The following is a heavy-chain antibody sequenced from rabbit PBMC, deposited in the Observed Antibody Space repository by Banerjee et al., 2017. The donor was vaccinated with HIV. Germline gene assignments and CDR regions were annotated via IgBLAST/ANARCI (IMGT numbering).Heavy chain of an antibody. Sequence: QEQLEESGGDLVKPGASLTLTCKASGFDFSSNAMCWVRQAPGKGLEWIGYINTGSGSTYYANWAKGRFTISKTSSTTVTLQMTSLTAADTATYFCARGYTYGYGGYAYGTFFNLWGQGTLVTVS. V-gene: IGHV1S45*01. D-gene: IGHD6-1*01. CDR2: INTGSGST. CDR1: GFDFSSNA. J-gene: IGHJ4*01. CDR3: ARGYTYGYGGYAYGTFFNL.